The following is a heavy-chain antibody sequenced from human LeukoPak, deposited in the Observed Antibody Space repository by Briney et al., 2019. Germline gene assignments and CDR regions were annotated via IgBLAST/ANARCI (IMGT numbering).Heavy chain of an antibody. Sequence: GGSLRLSCAASGFTFSSYSMNWVRQAPGKGLEWVSYISSSSSTIYYADSVKGRFTISRDNAKNSLYLQMNSLRAEDTAVYYCARDHPRGPIFGFDPWGQGTLVTVSS. CDR3: ARDHPRGPIFGFDP. V-gene: IGHV3-48*01. J-gene: IGHJ5*02. CDR2: ISSSSSTI. D-gene: IGHD3-3*01. CDR1: GFTFSSYS.